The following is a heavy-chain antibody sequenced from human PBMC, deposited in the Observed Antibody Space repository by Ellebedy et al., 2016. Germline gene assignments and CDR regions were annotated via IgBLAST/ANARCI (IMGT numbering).Heavy chain of an antibody. D-gene: IGHD4-17*01. V-gene: IGHV3-48*01. CDR2: IAWSTGL. Sequence: GGSLRLXCVASGFSLSDYSMNWVRQAPGKGLEWVSYIAWSTGLYYADSVRGRFTISRDTGRNSLYLQMNSLRAEDTAVYYCYYGHYSASWGQGTLVTVSS. CDR1: GFSLSDYS. J-gene: IGHJ4*02. CDR3: YYGHYSAS.